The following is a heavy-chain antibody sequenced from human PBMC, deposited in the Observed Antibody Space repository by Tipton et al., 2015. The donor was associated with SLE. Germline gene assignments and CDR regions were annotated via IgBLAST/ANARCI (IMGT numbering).Heavy chain of an antibody. D-gene: IGHD3-22*01. CDR2: MNPSGNT. CDR1: GHTFTNYD. CDR3: ASELVKGFDY. J-gene: IGHJ4*02. Sequence: QLVQSGAEVKKPGASVKVSCKASGHTFTNYDINWVRQAPGQGLEWMGWMNPSGNTAYAQKFEGRVTMTRDTSRSTAYMELSSLRSEDTAIYFCASELVKGFDYWGQGTLVAVSS. V-gene: IGHV1-8*02.